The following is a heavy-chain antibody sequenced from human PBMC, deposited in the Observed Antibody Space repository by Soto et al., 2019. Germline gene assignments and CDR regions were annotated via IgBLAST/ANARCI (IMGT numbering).Heavy chain of an antibody. D-gene: IGHD3-22*01. CDR3: AVNYYDSSGYRGPFDY. CDR1: GVTFTSSA. J-gene: IGHJ4*02. V-gene: IGHV1-58*01. Sequence: VASVKVSCKASGVTFTSSAVQWVRQARGQRLEWIGWIVVGSGNTNYAQKFQERVTITRDMSTSTAYMELSSLRSEDTAVYYCAVNYYDSSGYRGPFDYWGQGTLVTVSS. CDR2: IVVGSGNT.